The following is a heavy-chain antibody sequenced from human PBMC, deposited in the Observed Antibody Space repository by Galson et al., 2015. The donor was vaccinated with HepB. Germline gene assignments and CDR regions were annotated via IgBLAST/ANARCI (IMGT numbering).Heavy chain of an antibody. CDR3: ANHFDWRAHAFDI. CDR1: GFTFSSYA. CDR2: ISGSGGST. J-gene: IGHJ3*02. V-gene: IGHV3-23*01. D-gene: IGHD3-9*01. Sequence: SLRLSCAASGFTFSSYAMSWVRQAPGKGLEWVSAISGSGGSTYYADSVKGRFTISRDNSKHTLYLQMNSLRAEDTAVYYCANHFDWRAHAFDIWGQGTMVTVSS.